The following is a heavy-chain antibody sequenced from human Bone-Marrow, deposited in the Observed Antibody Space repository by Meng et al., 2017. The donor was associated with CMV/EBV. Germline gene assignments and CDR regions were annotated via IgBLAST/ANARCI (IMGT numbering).Heavy chain of an antibody. Sequence: GESLKISCAASGFTFSSYSMNWVRQAPGKGLEWVSSISSSNSYIYYADSVKGRFTISRDNSKNTVYLQMNSLRAEDTALYYCVNYYDFLDGMDVWGQGTTVTVSS. CDR2: ISSSNSYI. CDR3: VNYYDFLDGMDV. J-gene: IGHJ6*02. D-gene: IGHD3-3*01. CDR1: GFTFSSYS. V-gene: IGHV3-21*04.